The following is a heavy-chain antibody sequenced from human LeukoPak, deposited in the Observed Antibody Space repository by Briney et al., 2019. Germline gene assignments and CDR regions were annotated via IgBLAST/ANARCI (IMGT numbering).Heavy chain of an antibody. V-gene: IGHV4-30-2*03. CDR2: IYYSGST. J-gene: IGHJ4*02. CDR3: ARAPMVRGVTSHFDY. D-gene: IGHD3-10*01. Sequence: SQTLSLTCAVSGGSISSGGYSWSWIRQPPGKGLEWIGSIYYSGSTYYNPSLKSRVTISVDTSKNQFSLKLSSVTAADTAVYYCARAPMVRGVTSHFDYWGQGTLVTVSS. CDR1: GGSISSGGYS.